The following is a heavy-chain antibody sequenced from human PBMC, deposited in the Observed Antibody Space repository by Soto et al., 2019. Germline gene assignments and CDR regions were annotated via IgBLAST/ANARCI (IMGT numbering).Heavy chain of an antibody. CDR3: ARTRRGSSSSGFTSFDP. J-gene: IGHJ5*02. V-gene: IGHV3-11*06. CDR2: ISSSSSYT. Sequence: QVQLVESGGGLVKPGGTLSLSCTASGFTFSDYYMSWIHQAPGKALEWVSYISSSSSYTNYADSVKGRFTISRDNANNSLYLQMNSLRAEDTAVYYCARTRRGSSSSGFTSFDPLGEGPLVTVS. D-gene: IGHD6-6*01. CDR1: GFTFSDYY.